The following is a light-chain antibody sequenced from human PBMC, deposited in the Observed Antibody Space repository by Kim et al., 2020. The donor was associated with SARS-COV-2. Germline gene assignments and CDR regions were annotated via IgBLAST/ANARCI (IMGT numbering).Light chain of an antibody. V-gene: IGLV3-21*04. Sequence: APGKTARITCGGNNIGSKSVHWYQQKPGQAPVLVIYYDSDRPSGIPERFSGSNSGNTATLTISRVDAGDEADYYCQVWDSSSDHVVFGGGTKVTVL. CDR3: QVWDSSSDHVV. J-gene: IGLJ2*01. CDR1: NIGSKS. CDR2: YDS.